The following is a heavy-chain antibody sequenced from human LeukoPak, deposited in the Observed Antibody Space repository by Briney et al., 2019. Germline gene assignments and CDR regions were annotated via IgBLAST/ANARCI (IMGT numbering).Heavy chain of an antibody. CDR3: AKDSPDLRFLEWLSYYDAFDI. V-gene: IGHV3-23*01. CDR2: ISGSGGST. Sequence: GGSLRLSCAASGFTFSSYAMSWVRQAPGKGLEWVSAISGSGGSTYYADSVKGRFTISRDNSKNTLYLQMNSLRAEDTAVYYCAKDSPDLRFLEWLSYYDAFDIWGQGAMVTVSS. CDR1: GFTFSSYA. D-gene: IGHD3-3*01. J-gene: IGHJ3*02.